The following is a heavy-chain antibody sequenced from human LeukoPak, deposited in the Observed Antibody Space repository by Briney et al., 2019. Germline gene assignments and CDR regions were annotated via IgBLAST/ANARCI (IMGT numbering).Heavy chain of an antibody. CDR1: GGSFSSYP. CDR3: ARGSASNWPVDI. V-gene: IGHV1-69*13. D-gene: IGHD6-13*01. Sequence: GASVTVSCKASGGSFSSYPISGVRQAPGQGLQWMGGVTPVFGTPNYAQEFQGRVTLTADDSTNTAYMELNSLRSDDTAVYYCARGSASNWPVDIWGQGTLVIVSS. J-gene: IGHJ4*02. CDR2: VTPVFGTP.